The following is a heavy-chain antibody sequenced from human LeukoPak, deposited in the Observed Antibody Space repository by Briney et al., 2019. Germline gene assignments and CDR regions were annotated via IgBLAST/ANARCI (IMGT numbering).Heavy chain of an antibody. D-gene: IGHD3-9*01. CDR2: INPSGGST. Sequence: ASVKVSCKASGYTFTSYYMHWVRQAPGQGLEWMGIINPSGGSTSYAQKFQGRVTMTRDMSTSTVYMELSSLRSEDTAVYYCARTYYDILTGELDAFDIWGQGTMVTVSS. J-gene: IGHJ3*02. CDR3: ARTYYDILTGELDAFDI. CDR1: GYTFTSYY. V-gene: IGHV1-46*01.